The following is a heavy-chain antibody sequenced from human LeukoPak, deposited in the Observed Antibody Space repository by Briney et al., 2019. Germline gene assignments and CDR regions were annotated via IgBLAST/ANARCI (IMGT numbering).Heavy chain of an antibody. CDR2: ISSSSSYI. D-gene: IGHD6-6*01. Sequence: GGSLRLSCAASGFTFSSYSMNWVRQAPGKGLEWVSSISSSSSYIYYADSVKGRFTISRDNAKNSLYLQMNSLRAEDTAVYYCARATKPIAAADFDYWGQGTLVTVSS. J-gene: IGHJ4*02. CDR1: GFTFSSYS. V-gene: IGHV3-21*01. CDR3: ARATKPIAAADFDY.